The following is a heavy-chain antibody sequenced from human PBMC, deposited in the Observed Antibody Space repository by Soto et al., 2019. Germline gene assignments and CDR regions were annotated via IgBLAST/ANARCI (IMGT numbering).Heavy chain of an antibody. CDR2: MWSEGGDK. Sequence: QVQLVESGGVVVQPGRSLRLSCAASGFIFSSYGMHWVRQAPGKGLEWVAVMWSEGGDKHYADSVKGLFTISRDNSRNTLYLQINSLIDDYTADDYCARDPPDDTSGYFSLDYWGQGTLVTVSS. D-gene: IGHD3-22*01. CDR1: GFIFSSYG. J-gene: IGHJ4*02. V-gene: IGHV3-33*01. CDR3: ARDPPDDTSGYFSLDY.